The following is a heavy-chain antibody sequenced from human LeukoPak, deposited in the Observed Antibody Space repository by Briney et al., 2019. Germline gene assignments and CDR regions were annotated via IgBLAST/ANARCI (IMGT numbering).Heavy chain of an antibody. CDR3: ARGRYCSGGSCYYFDS. V-gene: IGHV3-11*01. D-gene: IGHD2-15*01. CDR1: GFTFSDYY. J-gene: IGHJ4*02. CDR2: ISSSGSTI. Sequence: GGSLRLSCTASGFTFSDYYMSWIRQAPGKGLEWVSYISSSGSTIYYADSVKGRFTISRDNAKNSLHLQMNSLRAEDTAVYYCARGRYCSGGSCYYFDSWGQGTLVTVSS.